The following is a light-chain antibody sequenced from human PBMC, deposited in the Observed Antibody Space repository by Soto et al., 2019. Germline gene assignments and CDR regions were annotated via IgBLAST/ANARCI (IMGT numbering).Light chain of an antibody. CDR1: QSVSSSY. CDR3: QKYGSSPPIT. J-gene: IGKJ5*01. V-gene: IGKV3-20*01. Sequence: EIVLTQSPGTLYLSPGERATLSCRASQSVSSSYLAWYQQKPGQAPRLLIYGASSRATGIPDRFSGSGSGTDFTLTISRLEPEDFAVYYCQKYGSSPPITFGQGTRLEIK. CDR2: GAS.